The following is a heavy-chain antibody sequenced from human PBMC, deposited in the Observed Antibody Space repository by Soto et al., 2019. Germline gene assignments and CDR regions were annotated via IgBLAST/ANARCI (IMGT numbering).Heavy chain of an antibody. V-gene: IGHV3-23*01. D-gene: IGHD6-19*01. CDR1: GFTFSNNV. J-gene: IGHJ4*02. Sequence: EVQLLESGGGLVQSGGSLRLSCAASGFTFSNNVMTWVRQAPGKGLEWVSSISASGGSTYNADSVKGRFTISRDNSKNTLYLQMNSLRADDTAVYYCGKDRGIAVAGSWTSEESYWGQGTLVTVSS. CDR2: ISASGGST. CDR3: GKDRGIAVAGSWTSEESY.